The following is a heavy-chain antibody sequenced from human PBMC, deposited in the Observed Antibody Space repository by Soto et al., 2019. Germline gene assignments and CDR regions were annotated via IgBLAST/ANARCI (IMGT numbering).Heavy chain of an antibody. Sequence: GGSLRLSCAASGFTFSSYNMNWVRQAPGKGLEWVSSISSSSSYIYYADSVKGRFTISRDNAKNSLYLQMNSLRAEDTAVYYCARDAPQDYYGSSGYSRPYYYYGMDVWGQGTTVTVSS. J-gene: IGHJ6*02. CDR1: GFTFSSYN. CDR2: ISSSSSYI. D-gene: IGHD3-22*01. V-gene: IGHV3-21*01. CDR3: ARDAPQDYYGSSGYSRPYYYYGMDV.